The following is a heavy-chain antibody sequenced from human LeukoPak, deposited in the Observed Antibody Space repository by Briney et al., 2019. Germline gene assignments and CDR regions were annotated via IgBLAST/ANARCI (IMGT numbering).Heavy chain of an antibody. V-gene: IGHV3-23*01. CDR1: GFTFSSYA. D-gene: IGHD2-2*01. CDR2: ISGSGGST. CDR3: VTNYCSSTSCPPRD. J-gene: IGHJ4*02. Sequence: GGSLRLSCAASGFTFSSYAMSWVRQAPGKGLEWVSAISGSGGSTYYADSVKGRFTISRDNSKNTLYLQMNSLRAEDTAVYYCVTNYCSSTSCPPRDWGQGTLVTVSS.